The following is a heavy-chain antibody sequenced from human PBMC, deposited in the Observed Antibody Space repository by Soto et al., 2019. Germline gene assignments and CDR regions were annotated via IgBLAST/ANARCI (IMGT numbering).Heavy chain of an antibody. CDR2: IRTNSDAT. V-gene: IGHV3-48*02. Sequence: GGSLRLSCAASGFTFSDYTRNWVRQAPGKGLEWVSNIRTNSDATFYADSVEGRFTISRDNTKNSLYLQMNSLRDEDTAVYYCTRDYNYAFDYWGRGALVTVSS. J-gene: IGHJ4*02. D-gene: IGHD5-18*01. CDR1: GFTFSDYT. CDR3: TRDYNYAFDY.